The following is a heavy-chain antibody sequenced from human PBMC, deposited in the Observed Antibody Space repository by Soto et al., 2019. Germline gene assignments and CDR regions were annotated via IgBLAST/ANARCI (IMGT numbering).Heavy chain of an antibody. CDR3: ARYGSGSYYPAFDYYYYGMDV. D-gene: IGHD3-10*01. V-gene: IGHV4-59*01. CDR1: GGSISSYY. Sequence: SETLSLTCTVSGGSISSYYWSWIRQPPGKGLEWIGYIYYSGSTNYNPSLKSRVTISVDTSKNQFSLKLSSVTAADTAVYYCARYGSGSYYPAFDYYYYGMDVWGQGTTVT. J-gene: IGHJ6*02. CDR2: IYYSGST.